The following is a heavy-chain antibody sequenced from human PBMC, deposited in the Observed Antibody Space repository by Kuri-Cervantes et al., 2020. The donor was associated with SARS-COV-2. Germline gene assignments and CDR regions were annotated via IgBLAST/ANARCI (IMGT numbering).Heavy chain of an antibody. D-gene: IGHD3/OR15-3a*01. CDR2: IYYSGST. CDR1: GGSISSGDYY. J-gene: IGHJ4*02. V-gene: IGHV4-30-4*08. Sequence: SETLSLTCTVSGGSISSGDYYWSWIRQPPGKGLEWIGYIYYSGSTYYNPSLKSRVTISVDTSKNQFSLKLGSVTAADTAVYFCARYLDWERGIDSWGQGTLVTVSS. CDR3: ARYLDWERGIDS.